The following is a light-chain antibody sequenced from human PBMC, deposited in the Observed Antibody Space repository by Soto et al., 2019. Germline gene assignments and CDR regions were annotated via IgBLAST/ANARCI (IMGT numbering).Light chain of an antibody. CDR2: GAS. V-gene: IGKV3-15*01. CDR1: QSVSSN. Sequence: EIVMTQSPATLSVSPGERATLSCRASQSVSSNLAWYQQKPGQAPRLLIYGASTRATGIPARFSGSRSATEFTRTISSLQSEDFAVYYCQQYNNWPYTFGQGTKLEIK. J-gene: IGKJ2*01. CDR3: QQYNNWPYT.